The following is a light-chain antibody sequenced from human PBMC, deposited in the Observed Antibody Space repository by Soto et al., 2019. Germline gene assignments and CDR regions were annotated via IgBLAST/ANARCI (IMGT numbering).Light chain of an antibody. V-gene: IGKV3-11*01. CDR2: DTS. J-gene: IGKJ2*01. Sequence: EIVLTQSPGTLSLSPGERATLSCRASQSVNKYLAWYQQKPGQAPRLLIYDTSNRATGIPARFSGSGSGTDFTLTISSLEPEDFAVYYCQQRGDWPLYTFGQGTKLEI. CDR1: QSVNKY. CDR3: QQRGDWPLYT.